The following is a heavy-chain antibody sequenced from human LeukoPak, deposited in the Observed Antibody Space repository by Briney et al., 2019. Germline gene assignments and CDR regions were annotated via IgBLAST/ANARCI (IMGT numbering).Heavy chain of an antibody. CDR2: ISSSSSYI. D-gene: IGHD6-19*01. CDR3: ATSSGWPFNWFDP. CDR1: GLIFSGSW. J-gene: IGHJ5*02. Sequence: PGGSLRLSCAASGLIFSGSWMNWVRQAPGKGLEWVSSISSSSSYIYYADSVKGRFTISRDNAKNSLYLQMNSLRAEDTAVYYCATSSGWPFNWFDPWGQGTLVTVSS. V-gene: IGHV3-21*01.